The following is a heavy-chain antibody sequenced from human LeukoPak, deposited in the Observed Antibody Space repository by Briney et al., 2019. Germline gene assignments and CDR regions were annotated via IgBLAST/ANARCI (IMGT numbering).Heavy chain of an antibody. CDR1: GGSISSYY. V-gene: IGHV4-59*01. J-gene: IGHJ6*03. CDR2: IYYSGST. Sequence: SETLSLTCTVSGGSISSYYWSWIRQPPGKGLEWIGYIYYSGSTNYNPFLKSRVTISVDTSKNQFSLKLSSVTAADTAVYYCARAQYYYYYYMDVWGKGTTVTISS. CDR3: ARAQYYYYYYMDV.